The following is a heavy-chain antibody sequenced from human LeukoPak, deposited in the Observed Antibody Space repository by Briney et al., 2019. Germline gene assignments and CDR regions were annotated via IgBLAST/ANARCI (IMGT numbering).Heavy chain of an antibody. CDR1: GXTFTSFA. CDR3: ARVVGFGFYT. J-gene: IGHJ5*02. D-gene: IGHD2-15*01. Sequence: QPGGSLTLSCTVSGXTFTSFAMLWVRQAPPPGLEYVSGISSNEGSTYYANSVKGRFTISRDNSKNTLYLQKGSLKTEDMAVYFCARVVGFGFYTCGQGDLLTASS. V-gene: IGHV3-64*01. CDR2: ISSNEGST.